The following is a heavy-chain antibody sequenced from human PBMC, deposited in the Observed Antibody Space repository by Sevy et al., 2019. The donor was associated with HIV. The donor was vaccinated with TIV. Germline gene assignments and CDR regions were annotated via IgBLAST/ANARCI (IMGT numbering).Heavy chain of an antibody. Sequence: GESLKISCAASGFTFADYSMHWVRQAPGKGLEWVSVITWDGGDAYYAKSVEGRITISRDNSKDSLHLQINSMRPDDTGLYYCAKGRSVRYRHGTATWIPDLWGPGTLVTVSS. D-gene: IGHD5-18*01. J-gene: IGHJ5*02. CDR2: ITWDGGDA. V-gene: IGHV3-43D*03. CDR1: GFTFADYS. CDR3: AKGRSVRYRHGTATWIPDL.